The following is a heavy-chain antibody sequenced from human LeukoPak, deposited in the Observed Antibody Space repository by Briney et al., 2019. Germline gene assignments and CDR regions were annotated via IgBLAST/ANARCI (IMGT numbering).Heavy chain of an antibody. J-gene: IGHJ4*02. CDR2: MNPNSGST. Sequence: GASVKVSCKASGYTFTSYDINWVRQATGQGLEWMGWMNPNSGSTGYAQKFQGRVTMTRNTSISTAYMELSSLRSEDTAVYYCARVAPLRDYVEYYFDYWGQGTLVTVSS. CDR3: ARVAPLRDYVEYYFDY. V-gene: IGHV1-8*01. D-gene: IGHD4-17*01. CDR1: GYTFTSYD.